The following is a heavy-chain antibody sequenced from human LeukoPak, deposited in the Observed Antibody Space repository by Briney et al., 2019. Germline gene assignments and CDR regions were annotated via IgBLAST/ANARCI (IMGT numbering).Heavy chain of an antibody. CDR2: ISSSGST. Sequence: PSETLSLTCSVTGDFFSGGTSDWAWIRQPPGKGLEWIGYISSSGSTDYNPSLKSRVAISGDTSKNQFSLKLSSLTAADTAVYYCARVSFSRDFGSYVNWFDPWGQGTLVTVSS. CDR1: GDFFSGGTSD. J-gene: IGHJ5*02. V-gene: IGHV4-31*03. CDR3: ARVSFSRDFGSYVNWFDP. D-gene: IGHD2-15*01.